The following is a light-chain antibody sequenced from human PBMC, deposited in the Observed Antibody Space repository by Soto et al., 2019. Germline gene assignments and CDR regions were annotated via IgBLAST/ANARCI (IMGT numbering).Light chain of an antibody. CDR2: DAS. Sequence: DIQMTQSPSTLSGSVGDRVTITCRASQTISSWLAWYQQKPGKAPKLLIYDASSLESRVPSRFSGNRSGTEFTLTISSLQPDDFATYYCQQYNSYSWTFGQGTKVDIK. CDR3: QQYNSYSWT. J-gene: IGKJ1*01. CDR1: QTISSW. V-gene: IGKV1-5*01.